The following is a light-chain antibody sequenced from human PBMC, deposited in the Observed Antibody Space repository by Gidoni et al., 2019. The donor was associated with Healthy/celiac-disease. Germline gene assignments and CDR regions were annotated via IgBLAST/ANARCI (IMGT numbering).Light chain of an antibody. V-gene: IGKV1-39*01. CDR3: QQSYSTPR. J-gene: IGKJ2*03. Sequence: DIQMTQSPSSLSASVGDRVTITCRASQSIRSYLNWYQQKPGKAPKLLIYAASRLQSGVPSRFSGSGSGTDFTLTISSLQPEDFATYYCQQSYSTPRFGQGTKLEIK. CDR1: QSIRSY. CDR2: AAS.